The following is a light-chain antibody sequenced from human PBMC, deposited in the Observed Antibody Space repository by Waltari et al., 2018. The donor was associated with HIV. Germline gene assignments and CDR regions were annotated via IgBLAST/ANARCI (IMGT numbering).Light chain of an antibody. Sequence: DVQMTQSPSSLSVSIGDRVIITCRASQDTTGFLAWFQHRPWTAPKSLIYGTSTLQSGVPSSKFSGSGSGTEFILTITNLQPEDTGTYYCQQYSAYPLTFGGGTKVEI. J-gene: IGKJ4*01. V-gene: IGKV1-16*02. CDR2: GTS. CDR1: QDTTGF. CDR3: QQYSAYPLT.